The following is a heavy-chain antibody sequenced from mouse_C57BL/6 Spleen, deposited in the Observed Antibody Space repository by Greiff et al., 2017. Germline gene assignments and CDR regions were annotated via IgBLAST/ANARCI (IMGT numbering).Heavy chain of an antibody. CDR3: ERHNDSNLGDYAMDY. CDR2: ISSGGSYT. V-gene: IGHV5-6*01. CDR1: GFTFSSSG. D-gene: IGHD2-5*01. Sequence: EVQGVESGGDLVKPGGSLKLSCAASGFTFSSSGMSWVRQTPDKRLEWVATISSGGSYTYYPDSVKGRFTISRDNAKNTLYLQMSSLKSEDTAMYYSERHNDSNLGDYAMDYWGQGTSVTVSS. J-gene: IGHJ4*01.